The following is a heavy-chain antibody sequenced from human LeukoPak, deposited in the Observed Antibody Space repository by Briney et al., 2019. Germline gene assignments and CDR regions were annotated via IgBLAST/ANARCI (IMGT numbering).Heavy chain of an antibody. CDR2: INPNSGGT. Sequence: ASVTVSCTASGYTFTCYYMHWVRQAPGQGLEWMGLINPNSGGTNYAQKFQGRVTMTRDTSISTAYMELSRLRSDDTAVYYCARDPCSSTSCYPYPWGQGTLVTVSS. CDR1: GYTFTCYY. J-gene: IGHJ5*02. CDR3: ARDPCSSTSCYPYP. V-gene: IGHV1-2*02. D-gene: IGHD2-2*01.